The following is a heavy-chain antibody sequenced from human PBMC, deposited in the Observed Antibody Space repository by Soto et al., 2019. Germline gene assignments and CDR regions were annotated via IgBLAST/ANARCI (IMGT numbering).Heavy chain of an antibody. CDR1: VYTFTGYY. Sequence: ASVKLSCKSSVYTFTGYYIYCVQPAPSQGLEWMGWINPNSGGTNYAQKFQGWVTMTRDTSISTAYMELSRLRSDDTAVYYCARDSGHSSSAPDAFDIWGQRPMVNVSS. D-gene: IGHD6-6*01. V-gene: IGHV1-2*04. CDR2: INPNSGGT. J-gene: IGHJ3*02. CDR3: ARDSGHSSSAPDAFDI.